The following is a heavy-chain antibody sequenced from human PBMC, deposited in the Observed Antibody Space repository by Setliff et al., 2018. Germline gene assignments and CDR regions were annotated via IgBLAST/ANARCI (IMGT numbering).Heavy chain of an antibody. CDR2: IYYSGST. V-gene: IGHV4-61*08. CDR3: ARGGPGRPLGD. CDR1: GFSLSTSGMC. J-gene: IGHJ4*02. Sequence: GSGPTLVNPTQTLTLTCTFSGFSLSTSGMCVSWIRQPPGKGLEWIGYIYYSGSTNYNPSLKSRVTISVDTSKTQFSLKLSSVTAADTAVYYCARGGPGRPLGDWGQGTLVTVSS.